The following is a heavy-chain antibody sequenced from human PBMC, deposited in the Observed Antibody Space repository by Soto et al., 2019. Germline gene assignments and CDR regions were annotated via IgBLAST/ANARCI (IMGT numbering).Heavy chain of an antibody. J-gene: IGHJ4*02. CDR1: GFTFSSYG. D-gene: IGHD5-12*01. Sequence: GGSLRLSCAASGFTFSSYGMHWVRQAPGKGLEWVAVIWYDGSNKYYADSVKGRFTISRDNSKNTLYLQMNSLRAEDTAVYYCARTYSGYELDKTDYWGQGTLVTVSS. CDR2: IWYDGSNK. CDR3: ARTYSGYELDKTDY. V-gene: IGHV3-33*01.